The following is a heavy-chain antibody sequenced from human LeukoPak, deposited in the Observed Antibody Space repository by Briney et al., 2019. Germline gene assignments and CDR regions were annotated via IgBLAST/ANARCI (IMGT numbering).Heavy chain of an antibody. CDR1: GYTFTTYG. J-gene: IGHJ4*02. CDR3: ARAGATVTSHFDS. V-gene: IGHV1-18*01. D-gene: IGHD4-17*01. Sequence: ASVKVSCKASGYTFTTYGISWVRQAPGQGIEWMGWISGYNGDTNYAQKLQGRVTMTTDTSTSTAYMELRSLKSDDTAVYYCARAGATVTSHFDSWGQGTLVTVSS. CDR2: ISGYNGDT.